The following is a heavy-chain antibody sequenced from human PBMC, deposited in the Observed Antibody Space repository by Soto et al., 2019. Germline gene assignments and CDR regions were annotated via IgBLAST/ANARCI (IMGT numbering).Heavy chain of an antibody. J-gene: IGHJ4*02. CDR2: INTYNGNI. D-gene: IGHD1-1*01. CDR1: GYMFASYG. CDR3: ARERGAYKYFDY. Sequence: QVQLVQSGAEVKKPGASVKVSCKVSGYMFASYGISWARQAPGQGLEWMGWINTYNGNINYAQKFQGRVTMTTDTSTSTAYMELRGLGSDDTALYYCARERGAYKYFDYRGQGTLVTVSS. V-gene: IGHV1-18*01.